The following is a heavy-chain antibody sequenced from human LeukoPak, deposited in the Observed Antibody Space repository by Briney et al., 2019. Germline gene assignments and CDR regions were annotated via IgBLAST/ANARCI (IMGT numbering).Heavy chain of an antibody. J-gene: IGHJ4*02. CDR2: ISGSGGST. Sequence: SSYYWGWIRQPPGKGLEWVSAISGSGGSTYYADSVKGRFTISRDNSKNTLYLQMNSLRAEDTAVYYCARAKYYFDYWGQGTLVTVSS. CDR3: ARAKYYFDY. CDR1: SSYY. V-gene: IGHV3-23*01.